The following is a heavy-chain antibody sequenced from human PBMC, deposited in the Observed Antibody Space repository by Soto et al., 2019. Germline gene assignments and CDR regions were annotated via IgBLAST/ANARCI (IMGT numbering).Heavy chain of an antibody. Sequence: QVQLVESGGGVVHPGRSLRLSCAASGFTFSHYPMHWVRQAPGKGLEWVAVISFDGSTRYYADSVKGRFTISRDNSKNTPYLQMNSLRAEDTAMYYCARGPGRVTTFDGLDVWGQGTTVTVSS. CDR2: ISFDGSTR. D-gene: IGHD4-17*01. J-gene: IGHJ6*02. CDR1: GFTFSHYP. V-gene: IGHV3-30-3*01. CDR3: ARGPGRVTTFDGLDV.